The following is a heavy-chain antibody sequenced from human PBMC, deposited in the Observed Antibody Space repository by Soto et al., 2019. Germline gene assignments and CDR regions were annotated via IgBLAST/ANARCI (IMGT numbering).Heavy chain of an antibody. V-gene: IGHV3-23*01. CDR2: ISGSGGST. J-gene: IGHJ4*02. D-gene: IGHD3-10*01. CDR3: AKCSGPHTELLLWFGESSRPFDY. CDR1: GFTFSSYA. Sequence: EVLLLESGGGLVQPGGSLRLSCAASGFTFSSYAMSWVRQAPGKGLEWVSAISGSGGSTYYADSVKGRFTISRDNSKNTLYLQMNSLRAEDTAVYYCAKCSGPHTELLLWFGESSRPFDYWGQGTLVTVSS.